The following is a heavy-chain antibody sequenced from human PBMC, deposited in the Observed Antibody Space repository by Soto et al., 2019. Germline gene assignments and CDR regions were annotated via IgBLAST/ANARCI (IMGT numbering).Heavy chain of an antibody. CDR2: INDGNGNT. CDR1: GYTFTSYA. CDR3: AREAAPHSYYYGMDV. Sequence: GSSVKVSCKASGYTFTSYAMHWVRQAPGQRLEWMGWINDGNGNTKYSQKFQGRVTITRDTSASTAYMELSSLRSEDTAVYYCAREAAPHSYYYGMDVWGQGTTVTVSS. J-gene: IGHJ6*02. D-gene: IGHD6-13*01. V-gene: IGHV1-3*01.